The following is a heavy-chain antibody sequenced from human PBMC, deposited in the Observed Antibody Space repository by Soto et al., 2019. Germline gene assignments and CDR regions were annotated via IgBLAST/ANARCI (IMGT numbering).Heavy chain of an antibody. V-gene: IGHV5-51*01. CDR1: EYKFTIFW. CDR3: ARSGSGYAFDV. J-gene: IGHJ3*01. Sequence: GESLKISCKSSEYKFTIFWIGWVRQMPGKGLEWMGIIYPGDSDTRYSPSFQGQVTISADKSINNAYLHWSSLKASDTAKYYCARSGSGYAFDVWGQGTLVTVSS. D-gene: IGHD1-26*01. CDR2: IYPGDSDT.